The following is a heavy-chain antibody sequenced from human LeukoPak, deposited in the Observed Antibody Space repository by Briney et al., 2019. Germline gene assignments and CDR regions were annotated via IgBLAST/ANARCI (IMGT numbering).Heavy chain of an antibody. J-gene: IGHJ4*02. CDR1: GYTLTELS. Sequence: ASVKVSCKVSGYTLTELSMYWVRQAPGKGLEWMGGFDPEDGETIYAQKFQGRVTMTEDTSTDTAYMELSSLRAEDTAVYYCARGDEYSSSYPDWGQGTLVTVSS. CDR2: FDPEDGET. D-gene: IGHD6-13*01. V-gene: IGHV1-24*01. CDR3: ARGDEYSSSYPD.